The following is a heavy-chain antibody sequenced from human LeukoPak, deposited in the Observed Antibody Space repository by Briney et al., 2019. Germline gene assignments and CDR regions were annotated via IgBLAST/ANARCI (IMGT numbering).Heavy chain of an antibody. Sequence: GGSLRLSCAASGFTFSSYAMSWVRQAPGKGLEWVTAISGSGGSTYYADSVKGRFTISRDNSKNTLYLQMNSLRAEDTAVYYCAKDYCSGGSCLGLWGQGTLVTVSS. V-gene: IGHV3-23*01. CDR3: AKDYCSGGSCLGL. CDR1: GFTFSSYA. J-gene: IGHJ4*02. D-gene: IGHD2-15*01. CDR2: ISGSGGST.